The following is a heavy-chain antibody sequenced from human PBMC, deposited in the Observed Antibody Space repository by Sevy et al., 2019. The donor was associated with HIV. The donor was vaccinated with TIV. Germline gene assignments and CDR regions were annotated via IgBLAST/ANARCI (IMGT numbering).Heavy chain of an antibody. J-gene: IGHJ4*02. Sequence: ASVKVSCKASGDTLTNNYMHWVRQAPGQGLEWMGIIDPSGGNASYAQKFQGRVTMTRDTSTSTLYMDLSSLRSEDTAVYYCVRADPAQHFDYWGKGTLVTVSS. V-gene: IGHV1-46*01. CDR2: IDPSGGNA. CDR3: VRADPAQHFDY. CDR1: GDTLTNNY.